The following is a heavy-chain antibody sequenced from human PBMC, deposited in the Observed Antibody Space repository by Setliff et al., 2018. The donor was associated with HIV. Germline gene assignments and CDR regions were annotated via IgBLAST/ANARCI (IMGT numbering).Heavy chain of an antibody. Sequence: PSETLSLTCTVSGASISSTSYYWSWIRQPPGKGLEWIGYIYYSGSTNYNPSLKSRVTISVDTSKNQFSLKLSSVTAADTAVYYCARTEIVNGLFDYWGQGTLVTVSS. V-gene: IGHV4-61*01. CDR2: IYYSGST. CDR1: GASISSTSYY. CDR3: ARTEIVNGLFDY. D-gene: IGHD2-15*01. J-gene: IGHJ4*02.